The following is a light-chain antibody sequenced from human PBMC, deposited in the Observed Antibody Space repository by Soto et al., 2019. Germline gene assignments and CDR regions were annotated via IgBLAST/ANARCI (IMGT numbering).Light chain of an antibody. CDR3: QQYDSLPPT. J-gene: IGKJ4*01. CDR1: QGSNTY. CDR2: DAF. V-gene: IGKV1-33*01. Sequence: DIQMTQSPSSLSAFVGDSITITCQASQGSNTYLNGYQHNPGKAPKLLIYDAFKSDTGVPSRFSGSGSGTDFTVTINNLPHEDIATYCCQQYDSLPPTCGGGTRV.